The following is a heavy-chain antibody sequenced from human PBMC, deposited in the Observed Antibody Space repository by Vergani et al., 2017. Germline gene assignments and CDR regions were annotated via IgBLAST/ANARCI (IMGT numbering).Heavy chain of an antibody. CDR1: GLTFSNYW. D-gene: IGHD6-19*01. J-gene: IGHJ4*02. CDR3: ATDAECTSSSCWGIAVTGSDY. V-gene: IGHV3-7*01. CDR2: IKQDGSEK. Sequence: EVQLVESGGGLVQPGGSLRLSCVASGLTFSNYWMTWVRQAPGKGLEWVANIKQDGSEKYYVHPVRGRFTISRDNANNSLYLQMNSLRVEDTAVYYCATDAECTSSSCWGIAVTGSDYWGQGTLVTVSS.